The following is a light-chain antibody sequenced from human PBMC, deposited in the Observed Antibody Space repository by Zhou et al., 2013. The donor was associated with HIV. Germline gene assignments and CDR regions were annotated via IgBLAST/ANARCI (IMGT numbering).Light chain of an antibody. V-gene: IGKV1-39*01. CDR1: QSISIY. J-gene: IGKJ2*01. CDR2: GAS. CDR3: QQANRFPQT. Sequence: DIQMTQSPSSLSASIGDRVAITCRASQSISIYVNWYQQKAGKAPKLLIYGASSLASGVPSRFSVSGSGTEFTLTINRLHPEDFATYYCQQANRFPQTFGQGTKVEIK.